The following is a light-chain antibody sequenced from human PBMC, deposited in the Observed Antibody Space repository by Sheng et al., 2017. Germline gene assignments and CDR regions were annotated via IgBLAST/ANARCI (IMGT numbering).Light chain of an antibody. Sequence: QSVLTQPPSVSAAPGQKVSISCSGSGSNIGNNYVSWYQQFPGTAPKLLIYDYNKRPSGIPDRFSGSKSGTSATLDITGLQTGDEADYYCETWDSSLTAVVFGGGTKLTVL. J-gene: IGLJ2*01. V-gene: IGLV1-51*01. CDR1: GSNIGNNY. CDR3: ETWDSSLTAVV. CDR2: DYN.